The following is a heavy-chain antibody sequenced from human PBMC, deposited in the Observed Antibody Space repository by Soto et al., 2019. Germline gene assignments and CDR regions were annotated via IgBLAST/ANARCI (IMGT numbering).Heavy chain of an antibody. CDR1: GFTFDDDT. V-gene: IGHV3-43*01. CDR3: AKDRAAVTGAYYYYGMDV. Sequence: GGSLRLSCAASGFTFDDDTMHWVRQAPGKGLEWVSLISWDGGSTYYADSVKGRFIISRDNSKNSLYLQMNSLRTEDTALYYCAKDRAAVTGAYYYYGMDVWGQGTTVTVSS. CDR2: ISWDGGST. D-gene: IGHD6-19*01. J-gene: IGHJ6*02.